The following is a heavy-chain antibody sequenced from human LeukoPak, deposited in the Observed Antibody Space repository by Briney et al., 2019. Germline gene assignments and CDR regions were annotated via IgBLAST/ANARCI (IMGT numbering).Heavy chain of an antibody. CDR3: ATVGYGSGSYRFDH. V-gene: IGHV4-59*01. D-gene: IGHD3-10*01. J-gene: IGHJ4*02. CDR2: IYYSGST. CDR1: GGSIRSYY. Sequence: PSETLSLTCTVSGGSIRSYYWSWIRQPPGKGLEWIGYIYYSGSTNYNPSLKSRVTISVDTSKNQFSLKLSSVTAADTAVYYCATVGYGSGSYRFDHWGQGTLVTVSS.